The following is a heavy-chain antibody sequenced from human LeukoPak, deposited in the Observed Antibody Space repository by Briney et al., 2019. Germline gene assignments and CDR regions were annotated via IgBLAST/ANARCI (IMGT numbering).Heavy chain of an antibody. J-gene: IGHJ4*02. CDR1: GYTFTGYY. V-gene: IGHV1-2*02. CDR3: ARAPMIVVVFPARLDF. CDR2: INPNTGCT. Sequence: AAVKVSCKTSGYTFTGYYMHWVRQAPGQGLEWMGWINPNTGCTNYAQKFQGRVTMTSDTSISTAYMELSSLKSDDTAMYYCARAPMIVVVFPARLDFWGQGTLVTHSS. D-gene: IGHD3-22*01.